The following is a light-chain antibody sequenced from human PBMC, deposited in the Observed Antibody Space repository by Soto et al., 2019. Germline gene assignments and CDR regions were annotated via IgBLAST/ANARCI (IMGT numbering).Light chain of an antibody. CDR2: SDD. CDR1: SSNIGNNA. CDR3: ATWDDSLNGVV. Sequence: QSVLTQPPSVSEAPRQRVIISCSGSSSNIGNNAVDWYQQLPGKAPKLLIYSDDLLPSGVSDRFSGSKSGTSASLAITGLQSEDEAEYYCATWDDSLNGVVFGGGTKLTVL. V-gene: IGLV1-36*01. J-gene: IGLJ2*01.